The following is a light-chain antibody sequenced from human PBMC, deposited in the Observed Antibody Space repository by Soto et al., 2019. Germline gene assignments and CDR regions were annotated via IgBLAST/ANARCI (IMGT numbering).Light chain of an antibody. Sequence: EIVMTQSPATLSVSPGERATLSCRASQSVSSNLAWYQQKPGQAPRLLIYGASTRAPGIPARFSGSGSGTEFTLTISSLQSEDFAVYYCQQYNNWPPGFGQGTKVEIK. CDR1: QSVSSN. V-gene: IGKV3-15*01. J-gene: IGKJ1*01. CDR3: QQYNNWPPG. CDR2: GAS.